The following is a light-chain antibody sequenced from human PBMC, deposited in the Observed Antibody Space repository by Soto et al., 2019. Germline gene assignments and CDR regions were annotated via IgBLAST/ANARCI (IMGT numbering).Light chain of an antibody. V-gene: IGKV1-39*01. Sequence: DIQMTQSPSSLSAYVGDRATITCRASQNIGNFVNWYQQIPGKVPRLLLFAAFSLRSGVPSRFSSSRSGTDFTLSINSLQREDSATYYCHQSYSLPHTFGRGTKVEIK. J-gene: IGKJ4*01. CDR3: HQSYSLPHT. CDR1: QNIGNF. CDR2: AAF.